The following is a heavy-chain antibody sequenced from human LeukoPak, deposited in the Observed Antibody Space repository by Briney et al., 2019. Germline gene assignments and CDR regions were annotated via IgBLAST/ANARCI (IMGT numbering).Heavy chain of an antibody. Sequence: GGSLRLSCAASGFTFNSYAMTWVRQAPGKGLEWVSHVSGSGGITYYADSVKGRFTIFRDNYKNTLYLQMNSLRAEDTAVYYCAKTTAGNSSGRNPGWPVDYWGQGTLVTVSS. CDR3: AKTTAGNSSGRNPGWPVDY. CDR2: VSGSGGIT. D-gene: IGHD6-19*01. V-gene: IGHV3-23*01. CDR1: GFTFNSYA. J-gene: IGHJ4*02.